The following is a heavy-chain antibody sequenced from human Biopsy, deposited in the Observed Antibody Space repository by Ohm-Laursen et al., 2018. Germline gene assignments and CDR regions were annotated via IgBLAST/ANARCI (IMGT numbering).Heavy chain of an antibody. V-gene: IGHV1-69*06. CDR1: GGTFSNYG. D-gene: IGHD3-9*01. CDR3: ATKLTGYFHH. J-gene: IGHJ1*01. CDR2: NIPILGTG. Sequence: SVKVSCNAPGGTFSNYGVNWVRQAPGQGLEWLGGNIPILGTGNYAQKFQDRVTVAADTSTSTATMELRSLRSDDTAVYYCATKLTGYFHHWGQGTLVIVSS.